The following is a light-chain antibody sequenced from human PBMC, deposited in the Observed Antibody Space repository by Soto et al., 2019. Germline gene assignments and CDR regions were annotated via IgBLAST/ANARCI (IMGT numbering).Light chain of an antibody. J-gene: IGKJ1*01. CDR3: QQRSHWWT. Sequence: EIGLTQSPATLSLSPGERATLSCRASQSVSSYLAWYQQRPGQAPRLLIYDASNRATGIPARFSGSGSGTEFTLTISSLEPEDFAVYYCQQRSHWWTFGQGTKVEIK. CDR1: QSVSSY. V-gene: IGKV3-11*01. CDR2: DAS.